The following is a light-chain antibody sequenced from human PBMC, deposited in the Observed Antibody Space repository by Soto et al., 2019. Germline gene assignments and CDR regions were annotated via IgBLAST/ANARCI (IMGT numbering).Light chain of an antibody. CDR3: QQYNNWPPLT. J-gene: IGKJ4*01. Sequence: EIVMTQSPATLSVSPGERATLSCRASQSVRSNLAWYQQNPGQAPRLLIYGASTRATGIPARFSGSGSGTEFTLTISSLQSEDFAVYYCQQYNNWPPLTFGGGTKVELK. CDR2: GAS. CDR1: QSVRSN. V-gene: IGKV3-15*01.